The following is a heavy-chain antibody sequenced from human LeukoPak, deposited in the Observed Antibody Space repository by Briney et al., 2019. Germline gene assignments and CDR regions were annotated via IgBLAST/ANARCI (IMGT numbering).Heavy chain of an antibody. CDR3: ARESARGYDFWSGPDAFDI. CDR2: IYHSGST. J-gene: IGHJ3*02. D-gene: IGHD3-3*01. CDR1: GGSISSSNW. Sequence: KPSGTLSLTCAVSGGSISSSNWWSWVRQPPGKGLEWIGEIYHSGSTNYNPSLKSRVTISVDKSKNQFSLKLSSVTAADTAVYYCARESARGYDFWSGPDAFDIWGQGTMVTVSS. V-gene: IGHV4-4*02.